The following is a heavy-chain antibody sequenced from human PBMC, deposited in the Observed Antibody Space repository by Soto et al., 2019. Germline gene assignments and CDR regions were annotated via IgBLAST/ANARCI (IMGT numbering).Heavy chain of an antibody. CDR1: GFTFSDYY. Sequence: GGSLRLSCAASGFTFSDYYMSWIRQAPGKGLEWVSYISSSGSTIYYADSVKGRFTISRDNAKNSLYLQMNSLRAEDTAVYYCTVEYYYGFGVWDYYYGMDVWGQGTTVTVSS. CDR2: ISSSGSTI. J-gene: IGHJ6*02. V-gene: IGHV3-11*01. CDR3: TVEYYYGFGVWDYYYGMDV. D-gene: IGHD3-10*01.